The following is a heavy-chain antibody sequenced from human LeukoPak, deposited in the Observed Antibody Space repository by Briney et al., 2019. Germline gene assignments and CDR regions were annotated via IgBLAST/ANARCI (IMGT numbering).Heavy chain of an antibody. V-gene: IGHV3-23*01. CDR2: INYHGGNT. J-gene: IGHJ4*02. D-gene: IGHD1-1*01. CDR1: GFAFSSFG. Sequence: GGSLRLSCAASGFAFSSFGMSWVRQAPGKGLEWVSAINYHGGNTYYADSVKGRFTISRDNSNNTLHLQINSLRAEDTALYFCARRYSTRNFFDSWGQGTLVTVSS. CDR3: ARRYSTRNFFDS.